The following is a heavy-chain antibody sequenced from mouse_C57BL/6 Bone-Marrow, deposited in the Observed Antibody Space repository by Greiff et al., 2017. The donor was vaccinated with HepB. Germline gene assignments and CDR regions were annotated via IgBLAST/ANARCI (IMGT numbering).Heavy chain of an antibody. J-gene: IGHJ4*01. CDR1: GYSFTGYY. CDR3: ARTAQATYAMDY. D-gene: IGHD3-2*02. V-gene: IGHV1-42*01. Sequence: VQLQQSGPELVKPGASVKISCKASGYSFTGYYMNWVKQSPEKSLEWIGEINPSTGGTTYNQKFKAKATLTVDKSSSTAYMQLKSLTSEDSAVYYCARTAQATYAMDYWGQGTSVTVSS. CDR2: INPSTGGT.